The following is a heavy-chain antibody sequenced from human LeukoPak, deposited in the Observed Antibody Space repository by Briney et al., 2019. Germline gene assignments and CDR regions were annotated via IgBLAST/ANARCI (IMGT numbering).Heavy chain of an antibody. CDR2: ISGSGGST. CDR3: AKDGPGVWFGELLYVHYFDY. D-gene: IGHD3-10*01. J-gene: IGHJ4*02. Sequence: GGTLRLSCVDPGFTFSTSGMSWVRQAPGKGLEWVSAISGSGGSTYYADSVKGRFTISRDNSKNTLYLQMNSLRAEDTAVYYCAKDGPGVWFGELLYVHYFDYWGQGTLVTVSS. CDR1: GFTFSTSG. V-gene: IGHV3-23*01.